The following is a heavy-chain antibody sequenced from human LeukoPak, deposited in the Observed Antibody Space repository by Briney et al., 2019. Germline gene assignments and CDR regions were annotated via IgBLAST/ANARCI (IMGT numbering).Heavy chain of an antibody. CDR3: TRDSPNPFDS. CDR1: GYTFTSYG. Sequence: ASVTVSCLASGYTFTSYGISWVRQAPGQGVEWMGWISAYNGNTNYAQKLQGRVTMTTDTSTSTAYMELRSLRSDDTAVYYCTRDSPNPFDSWGQGTLVTVSS. CDR2: ISAYNGNT. V-gene: IGHV1-18*01. J-gene: IGHJ4*02.